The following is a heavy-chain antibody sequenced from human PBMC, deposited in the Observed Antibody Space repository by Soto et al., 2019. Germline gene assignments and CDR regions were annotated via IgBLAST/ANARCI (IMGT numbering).Heavy chain of an antibody. J-gene: IGHJ5*02. Sequence: NPSETLSLTCTVSGGSISSGDYYWSWIRQPPGKGLEWIGYIYYSGSTYYNPSLKSRVTISVDTSKNQFSLKLSSGTAADTAVYYCARGEGNWFDHWGQGTLVTVSS. CDR3: ARGEGNWFDH. CDR2: IYYSGST. CDR1: GGSISSGDYY. D-gene: IGHD1-26*01. V-gene: IGHV4-30-4*01.